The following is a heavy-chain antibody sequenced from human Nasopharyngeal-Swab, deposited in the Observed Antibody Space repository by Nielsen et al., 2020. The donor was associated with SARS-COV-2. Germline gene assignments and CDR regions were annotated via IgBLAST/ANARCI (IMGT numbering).Heavy chain of an antibody. Sequence: LSLTCAASGFTFSSYSMNWVRQAPGKGLEWVSYISSSSSTIYYADSVKGRFTISRDNAKNSLYLQMNSLRAEDTAVYYCARARDYGDYGLHYYYYMDVWGKGTTVTVSS. V-gene: IGHV3-48*01. CDR3: ARARDYGDYGLHYYYYMDV. J-gene: IGHJ6*03. D-gene: IGHD4-17*01. CDR1: GFTFSSYS. CDR2: ISSSSSTI.